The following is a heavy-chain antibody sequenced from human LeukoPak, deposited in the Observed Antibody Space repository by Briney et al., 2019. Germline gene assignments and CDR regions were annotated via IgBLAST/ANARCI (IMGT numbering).Heavy chain of an antibody. CDR3: ARSRYYYYMDV. CDR1: GYTFTGYY. CDR2: INPNSGGT. J-gene: IGHJ6*03. Sequence: GASVKVSCKASGYTFTGYYMHWVRQAPGQGLEWMGRINPNSGGTNYARKFQGRVTMTRDTSISTAYMELSRLGSDDTAVYYCARSRYYYYMDVWGKGTTVTVSS. V-gene: IGHV1-2*06.